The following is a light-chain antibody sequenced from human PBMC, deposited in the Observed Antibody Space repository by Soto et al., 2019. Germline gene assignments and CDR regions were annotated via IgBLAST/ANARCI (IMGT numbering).Light chain of an antibody. CDR1: QSISSSY. CDR3: QQYGSSSYT. CDR2: AAS. J-gene: IGKJ2*01. V-gene: IGKV3-20*01. Sequence: EIVLTQSPGTLSLSPGERATFSCRASQSISSSYLAWYQQKPGQAPRLLIYAASSRATGIPDRFSGSGSGTDFTLTISRLEPEDFAVYYCQQYGSSSYTFGQGTQLEIK.